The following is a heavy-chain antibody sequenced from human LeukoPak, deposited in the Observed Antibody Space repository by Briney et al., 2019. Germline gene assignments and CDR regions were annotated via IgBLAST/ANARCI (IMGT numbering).Heavy chain of an antibody. CDR3: ARDGFGTGSN. D-gene: IGHD3-16*01. CDR2: IKQDGSEE. J-gene: IGHJ4*02. V-gene: IGHV3-7*03. Sequence: QSGGSLRLSCAASGLTFSNYWMDWVRQAPGKGLEWVANIKQDGSEENYVDSVKGRFIISRDNAKNSLYLQMNTLRADDTAVYYCARDGFGTGSNWGQGTLVTVSS. CDR1: GLTFSNYW.